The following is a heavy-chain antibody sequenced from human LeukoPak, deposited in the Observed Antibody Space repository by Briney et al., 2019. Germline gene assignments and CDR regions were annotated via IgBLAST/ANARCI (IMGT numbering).Heavy chain of an antibody. CDR2: IYPGDSDT. CDR1: GYSFTSYW. Sequence: RGESLKISCKGSGYSFTSYWIGWVRQMPGKGLEWMGIIYPGDSDTRYSPSFQGQVTISADKSISTAYLQWSSLKASDTAMYYCARASIAARVAADAFDIWGQGTMVTVSS. V-gene: IGHV5-51*01. CDR3: ARASIAARVAADAFDI. D-gene: IGHD6-6*01. J-gene: IGHJ3*02.